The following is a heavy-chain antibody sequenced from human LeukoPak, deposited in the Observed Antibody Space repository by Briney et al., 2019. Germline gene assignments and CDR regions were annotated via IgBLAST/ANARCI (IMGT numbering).Heavy chain of an antibody. CDR2: ISGSGGST. Sequence: PGGSLRLSCAASGFTFSSFGMSWVRQAPGKGLDWVSAISGSGGSTYHADSVKGRFTISRDNSKNTLYLQMNSLRAEDTAVYYCARRSRGYSGYVDPWGQGTLVTVSS. D-gene: IGHD5-12*01. V-gene: IGHV3-23*01. J-gene: IGHJ5*02. CDR1: GFTFSSFG. CDR3: ARRSRGYSGYVDP.